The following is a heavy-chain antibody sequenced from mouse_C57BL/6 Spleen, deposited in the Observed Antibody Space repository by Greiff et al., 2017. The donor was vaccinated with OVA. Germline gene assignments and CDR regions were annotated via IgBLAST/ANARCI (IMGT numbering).Heavy chain of an antibody. CDR1: GYTFTDYY. D-gene: IGHD2-5*01. J-gene: IGHJ4*01. CDR3: ARRGAYYSNYDAMDY. CDR2: INPNNGGT. Sequence: EVQLQQSGPELVKPGASVKISCKASGYTFTDYYMNWVKQSHGKSLEWIGDINPNNGGTSYNQKFKGKATLTVDKSSSTAYMELRSLTSEDSAVYYCARRGAYYSNYDAMDYWGQGTSVTVSS. V-gene: IGHV1-26*01.